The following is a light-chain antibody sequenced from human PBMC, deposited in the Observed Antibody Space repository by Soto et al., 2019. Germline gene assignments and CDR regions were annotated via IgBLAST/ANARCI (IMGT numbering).Light chain of an antibody. J-gene: IGLJ1*01. CDR3: CSSGGSPTYV. CDR2: EVN. V-gene: IGLV2-23*02. Sequence: QSVLPQPASVSGSPGQSITISCTGTSSNVGSYKLVSWYQQHPGKAPKLMIFEVNKRPSGVSNRFSGSKSGNTASLTLSGLKVEDEADYYCCSSGGSPTYVFGTGTKVTVL. CDR1: SSNVGSYKL.